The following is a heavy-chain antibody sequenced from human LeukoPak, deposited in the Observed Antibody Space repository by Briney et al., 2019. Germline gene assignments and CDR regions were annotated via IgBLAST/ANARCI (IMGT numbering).Heavy chain of an antibody. CDR1: GGSISSYY. Sequence: SETLSLTCTVSGGSISSYYWSWIRQPPGKGLEWIGYIYYSGSTNYNPSLKSRVTISVDTSKNQFSLKLSSVTAADTAVYYCARVRYPDSSVLTRKRPYYFDYWGQGTLVTVSS. V-gene: IGHV4-59*12. CDR2: IYYSGST. CDR3: ARVRYPDSSVLTRKRPYYFDY. D-gene: IGHD3-22*01. J-gene: IGHJ4*02.